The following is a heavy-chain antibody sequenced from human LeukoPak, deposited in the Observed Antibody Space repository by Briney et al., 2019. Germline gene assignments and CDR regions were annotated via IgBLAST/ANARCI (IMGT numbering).Heavy chain of an antibody. Sequence: PSETLSLTCTVSGGSISSYYWSWIRQPPGKGLEWIGYIYYSGSTNYNPSLKSRVTISVDTSKNQFSLKLSSVTAADKAVYYCARGGSYYEPFDYWGQGTLVTVSS. CDR1: GGSISSYY. V-gene: IGHV4-59*01. J-gene: IGHJ4*02. D-gene: IGHD1-26*01. CDR2: IYYSGST. CDR3: ARGGSYYEPFDY.